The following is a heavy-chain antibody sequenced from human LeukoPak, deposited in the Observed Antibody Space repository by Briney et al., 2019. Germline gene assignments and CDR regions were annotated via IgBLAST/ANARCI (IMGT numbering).Heavy chain of an antibody. V-gene: IGHV4-34*01. CDR1: GGSFSGYY. D-gene: IGHD2-15*01. CDR2: INHSGST. CDR3: ARVPAVVVAATPTWFDP. Sequence: KPSETLSLTCAVYGGSFSGYYWSWIRQPPGKGLEWIGEINHSGSTNYNPSLKSRVTIPVDTSKNQFSLKLSSVTAADTAVYYCARVPAVVVAATPTWFDPWGQGTLVTVSS. J-gene: IGHJ5*02.